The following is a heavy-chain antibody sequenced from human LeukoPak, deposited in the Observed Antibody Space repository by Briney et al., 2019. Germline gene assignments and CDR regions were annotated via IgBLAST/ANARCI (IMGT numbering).Heavy chain of an antibody. CDR3: ARPSSIAVAGTHFQH. D-gene: IGHD6-19*01. CDR2: IKPNSGGT. Sequence: GASVKVSCKASGYTFTRYYMHWVRQAPGRGLEWMGWIKPNSGGTNYAQKFQGRVTMTRDTSISTAYMELSRLRSDDTAVYYCARPSSIAVAGTHFQHWGQGTLVTVSS. J-gene: IGHJ1*01. CDR1: GYTFTRYY. V-gene: IGHV1-2*02.